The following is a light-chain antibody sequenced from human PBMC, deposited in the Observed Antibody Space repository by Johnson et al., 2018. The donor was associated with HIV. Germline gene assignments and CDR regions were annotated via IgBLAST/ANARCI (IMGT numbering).Light chain of an antibody. CDR1: SSNIGNNY. Sequence: QSVLTQPPSVSAAPGQKVTISCSGSSSNIGNNYVSWYQQLPGTAPKLLIYDNNKRPSGTPDRFSGSQSGTSATLGITGLQTGDEADYYCGTWDSSLSARYVFGTWTKVTVL. CDR3: GTWDSSLSARYV. CDR2: DNN. J-gene: IGLJ1*01. V-gene: IGLV1-51*01.